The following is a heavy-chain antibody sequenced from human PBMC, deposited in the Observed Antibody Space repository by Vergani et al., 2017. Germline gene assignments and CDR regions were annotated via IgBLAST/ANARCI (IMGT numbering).Heavy chain of an antibody. CDR1: GFTFNHYA. V-gene: IGHV3-23*01. J-gene: IGHJ6*02. Sequence: EVQLLESGGDLVQPGGSLRLSCAASGFTFNHYAMNWVRQAPGKGLEWVSGISGSGGITYYAGSVKGRFTISRDSSKNTLYLQMNSLNAGDTAVYYCAKANPRNSGYDYLYYYHAMDVWGQGTTVTVSS. CDR3: AKANPRNSGYDYLYYYHAMDV. D-gene: IGHD5-12*01. CDR2: ISGSGGIT.